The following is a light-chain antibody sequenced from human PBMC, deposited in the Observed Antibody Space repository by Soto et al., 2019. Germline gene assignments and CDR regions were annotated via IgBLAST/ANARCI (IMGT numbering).Light chain of an antibody. J-gene: IGKJ4*01. CDR3: QQRSNWPPRLT. Sequence: TQSPSTLSGSVGDRVTITCRASQSVSSSYLAWYQHKPGQAPRLLIYDASSRATGIPARFRGSGSGTDFTLTISSLEPEDFAVYYCQQRSNWPPRLTFGGGTKVDIK. V-gene: IGKV3-11*01. CDR1: QSVSSSY. CDR2: DAS.